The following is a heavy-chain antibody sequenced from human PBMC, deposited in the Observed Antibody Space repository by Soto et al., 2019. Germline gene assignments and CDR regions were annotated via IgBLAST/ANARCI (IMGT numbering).Heavy chain of an antibody. Sequence: QVQLVESGGGVVQPGRSLRLSCAASGFTFSSYAMHWVPQAPGKGLEWVAVISYDGSNKNYADSVKGRFTISRDNSKKTLYLQMNSLRAEDTAVFYCARQARPSYDSSGYYYESDAFDIWGQGTMVTVSS. CDR2: ISYDGSNK. V-gene: IGHV3-30-3*01. J-gene: IGHJ3*02. CDR3: ARQARPSYDSSGYYYESDAFDI. CDR1: GFTFSSYA. D-gene: IGHD3-22*01.